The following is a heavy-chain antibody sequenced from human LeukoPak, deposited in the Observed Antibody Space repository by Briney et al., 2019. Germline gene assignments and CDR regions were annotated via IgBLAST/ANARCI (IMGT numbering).Heavy chain of an antibody. CDR2: IYYSGST. CDR1: GGSISSYY. Sequence: SETLSLTCTVSGGSISSYYWSWILQPPGKGLKWIGYIYYSGSTNYNPSLKSRVTISVDTSKNQFSLKLSSVTAADTAVYYCARMCSFTMVRGVMNPYGMDVWGQGTTVTVSS. J-gene: IGHJ6*02. V-gene: IGHV4-59*01. D-gene: IGHD3-10*01. CDR3: ARMCSFTMVRGVMNPYGMDV.